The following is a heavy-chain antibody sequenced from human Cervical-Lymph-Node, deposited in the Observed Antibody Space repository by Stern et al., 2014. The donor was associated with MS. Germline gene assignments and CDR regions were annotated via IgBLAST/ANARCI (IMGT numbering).Heavy chain of an antibody. Sequence: VQLVQSGAEVKKPGESLKISCQGSGYSFISSWIGWVRQMPGKGLEWMAIIYPGYSDTRYNPSFQGQVTISADKSVSTAYLQWSSLKASDTAMYYCATSTGYFLLEYYFDYWGQGTLVTVSS. J-gene: IGHJ4*02. CDR2: IYPGYSDT. CDR1: GYSFISSW. D-gene: IGHD6-19*01. V-gene: IGHV5-51*01. CDR3: ATSTGYFLLEYYFDY.